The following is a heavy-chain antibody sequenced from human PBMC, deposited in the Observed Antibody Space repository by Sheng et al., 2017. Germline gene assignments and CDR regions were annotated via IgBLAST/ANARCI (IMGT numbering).Heavy chain of an antibody. V-gene: IGHV4-38-2*02. CDR3: AREGSYYRIDY. D-gene: IGHD3-10*01. CDR2: SFILGAP. Sequence: QVQLQESGPGLVKPSETLSLTCTVSGYSISSGYFWGWIRQPQGRGWSGLGISFILGAPTTTVPQESSHHISRHVQDQFXLKLSSVTAADTAVYYCAREGSYYRIDYWGQGTLVTGLL. J-gene: IGHJ4*02. CDR1: GYSISSGYF.